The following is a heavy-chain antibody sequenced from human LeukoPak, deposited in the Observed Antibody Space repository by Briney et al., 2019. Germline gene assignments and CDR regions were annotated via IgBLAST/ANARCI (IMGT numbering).Heavy chain of an antibody. CDR1: GFPFSNAW. Sequence: TGGSLRLSCAASGFPFSNAWMSWVRQAPGKGLEWVGSIKSKTDGGTTDYAAPVKGTFTISRDDSKNTLYLQMNSLKTEDTAVYYCTPYYYDSSGYYSWGQGTLVTVSS. J-gene: IGHJ4*02. CDR2: IKSKTDGGTT. CDR3: TPYYYDSSGYYS. V-gene: IGHV3-15*01. D-gene: IGHD3-22*01.